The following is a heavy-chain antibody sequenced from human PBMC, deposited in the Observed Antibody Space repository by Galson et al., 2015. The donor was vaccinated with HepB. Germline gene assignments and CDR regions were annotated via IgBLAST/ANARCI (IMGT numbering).Heavy chain of an antibody. J-gene: IGHJ5*02. CDR1: GFTLRTYA. D-gene: IGHD3-16*01. Sequence: SLRLSCAASGFTLRTYAMAWIRQAPGKGLEWVSGINGRGSTRSYSDAVKGRFSISRDNSKDTVFLQKDNLRAEDTAVYYCVKEGSWFGGDWFDPWGQGTLVTVSS. CDR3: VKEGSWFGGDWFDP. V-gene: IGHV3-23*01. CDR2: INGRGSTR.